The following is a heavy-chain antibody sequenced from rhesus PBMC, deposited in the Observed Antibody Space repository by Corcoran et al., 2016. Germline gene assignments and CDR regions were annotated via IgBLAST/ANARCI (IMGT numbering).Heavy chain of an antibody. V-gene: IGHV2-174*01. CDR3: ARRRDYFDY. J-gene: IGHJ4*01. CDR1: GFSISTSGMG. Sequence: QVTLKESGPALVKPTQTLTLTCTFSGFSISTSGMGVGWIRQPPGKALEWLALIYWDDDKYSSTSLKSRLTISKDTSKNQVVLTMTNMDPVDTATYYCARRRDYFDYWGQGVLVTVSS. CDR2: IYWDDDK.